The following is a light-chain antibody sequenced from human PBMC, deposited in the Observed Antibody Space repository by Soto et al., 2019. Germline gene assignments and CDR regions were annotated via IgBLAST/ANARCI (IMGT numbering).Light chain of an antibody. CDR2: DAS. Sequence: DIQMTQSPSTLSASVGDRVTITCRASQSIRSWLAWYQQKPGKAPNLLIYDASTLESGVPSRFSGSGSGTEFTLTLSSLQPDDFVTYYCQQFYTWPYTFGQGTKLEIK. J-gene: IGKJ2*01. CDR1: QSIRSW. V-gene: IGKV1-5*01. CDR3: QQFYTWPYT.